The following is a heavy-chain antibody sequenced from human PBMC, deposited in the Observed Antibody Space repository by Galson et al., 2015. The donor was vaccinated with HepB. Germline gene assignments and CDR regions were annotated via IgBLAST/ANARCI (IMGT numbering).Heavy chain of an antibody. J-gene: IGHJ1*01. CDR3: ARIGWYFQH. Sequence: SVKVSCKASGYTFSTYFMQWVRQDPRQGLEWMGIINPSDDTTSYAQKFQDRVTITRDTSANTAYMELRSLRSEDTAVYYCARIGWYFQHWGQGTLVTVSS. CDR2: INPSDDTT. CDR1: GYTFSTYF. D-gene: IGHD6-19*01. V-gene: IGHV1-46*01.